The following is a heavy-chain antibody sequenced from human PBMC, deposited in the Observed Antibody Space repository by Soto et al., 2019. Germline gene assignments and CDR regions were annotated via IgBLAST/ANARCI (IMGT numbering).Heavy chain of an antibody. D-gene: IGHD6-19*01. V-gene: IGHV1-3*01. CDR3: ARSIAVAGTFDY. CDR2: INAGNGNT. Sequence: ASVKVSCKASGYTFTSYAMHWVRQAPGQRLEWMGWINAGNGNTKYSQKFQGRVTITRDTSASTAYMELSSLRSEDTAVYYCARSIAVAGTFDYWGQGTLVTVSS. CDR1: GYTFTSYA. J-gene: IGHJ4*02.